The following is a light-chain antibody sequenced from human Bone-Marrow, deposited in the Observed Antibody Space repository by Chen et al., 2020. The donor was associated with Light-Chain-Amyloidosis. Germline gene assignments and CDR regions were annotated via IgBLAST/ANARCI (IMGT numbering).Light chain of an antibody. V-gene: IGLV8-61*01. CDR1: SGSVSTSYY. Sequence: QTVVTQEPSFSVSPGGTVTLTCGLSSGSVSTSYYPSWYQQTPGQAPRTLIYSTNTRSSGVPDRFAGSILGNKAALTITGAQADDESYYYCVLYMGSGISVFGGGTKLTAL. J-gene: IGLJ3*02. CDR2: STN. CDR3: VLYMGSGISV.